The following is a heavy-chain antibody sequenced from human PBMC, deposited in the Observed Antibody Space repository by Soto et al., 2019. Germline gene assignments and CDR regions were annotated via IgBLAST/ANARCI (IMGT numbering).Heavy chain of an antibody. V-gene: IGHV4-59*01. CDR3: ARGGHGPKPSGDAFDI. Sequence: KPSETLSLTCTVSGGSISSYYWSWIRQPPGKGLEWIGYIYYSGSTNYNPSLKSRVTISVDTSKNQFSLKLSSVTAADTAVYYCARGGHGPKPSGDAFDIWGQGTMVTVS. CDR1: GGSISSYY. D-gene: IGHD3-10*01. CDR2: IYYSGST. J-gene: IGHJ3*02.